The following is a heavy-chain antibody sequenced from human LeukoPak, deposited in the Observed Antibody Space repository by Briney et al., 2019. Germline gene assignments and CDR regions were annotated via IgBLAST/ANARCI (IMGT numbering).Heavy chain of an antibody. CDR1: GGSISSGSHY. J-gene: IGHJ4*02. D-gene: IGHD2-2*01. CDR3: ARSTSFDY. V-gene: IGHV4-61*02. Sequence: SETLSLTCTVSGGSISSGSHYWSWIRQPAGKGLEWIGRIYTSGSTNYNPSLKSRVTISVDTSKNQFSLKLSSVTAADTAVYYCARSTSFDYWGQGTLVTVSS. CDR2: IYTSGST.